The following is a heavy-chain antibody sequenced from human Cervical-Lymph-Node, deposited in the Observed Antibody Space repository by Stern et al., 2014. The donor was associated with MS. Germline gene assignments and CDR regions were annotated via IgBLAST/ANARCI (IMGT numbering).Heavy chain of an antibody. CDR2: IWSDGTNS. Sequence: VQLLESGGGVVQPGRSLRLSCAASGFTFSTYGMHWVRQAPGKGLEWVAVIWSDGTNSLYADSVKGRFTISRDNSKNTLYLQMNTLRTEDTAVYYCAREAPVEPAATDAFDIWGRGTMVAVSS. CDR3: AREAPVEPAATDAFDI. CDR1: GFTFSTYG. J-gene: IGHJ3*02. D-gene: IGHD2-2*01. V-gene: IGHV3-33*01.